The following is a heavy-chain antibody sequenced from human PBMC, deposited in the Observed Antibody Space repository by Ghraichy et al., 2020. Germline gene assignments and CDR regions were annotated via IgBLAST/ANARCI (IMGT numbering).Heavy chain of an antibody. V-gene: IGHV1-69*13. CDR3: ARGGLRYFDWFRFDY. Sequence: AVKVSCKASGGTFSSYAISWVRQAPGQGLEWMGGIIPIFGTANYAQKFQGRVTITADESTSTAYMELSSLRSEDTAVYYCARGGLRYFDWFRFDYWGQGTLVTVSS. J-gene: IGHJ4*02. CDR2: IIPIFGTA. D-gene: IGHD3-9*01. CDR1: GGTFSSYA.